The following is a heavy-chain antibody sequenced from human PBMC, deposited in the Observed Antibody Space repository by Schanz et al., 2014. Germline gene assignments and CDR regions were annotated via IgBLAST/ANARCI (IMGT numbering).Heavy chain of an antibody. CDR2: ISGRGSRT. CDR3: ARDRQQLVGRIGYYYGMDV. V-gene: IGHV3-23*04. J-gene: IGHJ6*02. CDR1: GFTFSNHA. D-gene: IGHD6-13*01. Sequence: EAQLVESGGGLVEPGGSLRLSCETSGFTFSNHAMSWVRQAPGKGLEWVSAISGRGSRTYYADSVKGRFTISRDNSKNTLYLQMNSLRAEDTAVYYCARDRQQLVGRIGYYYGMDVWGQGTTVTVSS.